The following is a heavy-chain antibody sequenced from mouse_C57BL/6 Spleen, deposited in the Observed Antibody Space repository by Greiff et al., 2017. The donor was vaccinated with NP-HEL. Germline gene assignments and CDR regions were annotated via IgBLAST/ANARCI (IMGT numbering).Heavy chain of an antibody. CDR2: IDPSDSYT. J-gene: IGHJ3*01. D-gene: IGHD1-1*01. CDR3: ARSYYGSSYGGFAY. Sequence: VQLQQPGAELVMPGASVKLSCKASGYTFTSYWMHWVKQRPGQGLEWIGEIDPSDSYTNYNQKFKGKSTLTVDKSSSTAYMQLSSLTSEDSAVYYCARSYYGSSYGGFAYWGQGTLVTVSA. CDR1: GYTFTSYW. V-gene: IGHV1-69*01.